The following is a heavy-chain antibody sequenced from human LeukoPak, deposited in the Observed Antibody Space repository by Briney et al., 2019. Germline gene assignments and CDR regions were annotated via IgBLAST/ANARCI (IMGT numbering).Heavy chain of an antibody. CDR3: ARDMIYRDSSSSRGAFDY. Sequence: GSLRLSCAASGFTFSSYEMNWVRQAPGKGLEWVSYISSSGSTIYYADSVKGRFTISRDNAKNSLYLQMNSLRAEDTAVYYCARDMIYRDSSSSRGAFDYWGQGTLVTVSS. J-gene: IGHJ4*02. CDR2: ISSSGSTI. V-gene: IGHV3-48*03. D-gene: IGHD6-6*01. CDR1: GFTFSSYE.